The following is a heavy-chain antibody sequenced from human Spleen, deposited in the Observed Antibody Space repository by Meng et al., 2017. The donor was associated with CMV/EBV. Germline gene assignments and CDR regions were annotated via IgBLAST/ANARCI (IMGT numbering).Heavy chain of an antibody. V-gene: IGHV3-23*01. D-gene: IGHD4-11*01. CDR3: ANERRGAYNFDY. CDR2: ISGSGRTT. Sequence: GESLKISCAASGFTFTNYGMSWVRQAPGKGLEWVSTISGSGRTTYYADSVKGRFTISRDNSKNTLDLQMRSVRAEDTAVYFCANERRGAYNFDYWGQGTLVTVSS. J-gene: IGHJ4*02. CDR1: GFTFTNYG.